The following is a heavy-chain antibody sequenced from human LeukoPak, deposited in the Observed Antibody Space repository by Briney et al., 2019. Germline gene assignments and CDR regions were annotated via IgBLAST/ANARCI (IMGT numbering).Heavy chain of an antibody. D-gene: IGHD3-22*01. CDR1: GFTFSYYW. Sequence: QPGGSLRLSCAASGFTFSYYWMSWVRQAPGKGLEWVANIKQDGSEKYYVDSVKGRFTISRDNVKNSLYLRMNSLRAEDTAVYYCARDTYNDSSGYPEYWGQGTLVTVSS. CDR3: ARDTYNDSSGYPEY. J-gene: IGHJ4*02. V-gene: IGHV3-7*01. CDR2: IKQDGSEK.